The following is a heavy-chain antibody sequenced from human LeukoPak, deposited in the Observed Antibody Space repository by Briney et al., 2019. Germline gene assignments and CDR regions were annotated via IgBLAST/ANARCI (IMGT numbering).Heavy chain of an antibody. J-gene: IGHJ4*02. CDR3: ARGGGYYFDY. CDR1: GFTFSDSY. CDR2: ISSSSSHT. Sequence: GGSLRLSCAASGFTFSDSYMNWIRQAPGKGLEWLSYISSSSSHTNYADSVKGRFTISRDNAKNSLYLQMNSLRAEDTAAYYCARGGGYYFDYWGQGTLVTVSS. D-gene: IGHD4-23*01. V-gene: IGHV3-11*06.